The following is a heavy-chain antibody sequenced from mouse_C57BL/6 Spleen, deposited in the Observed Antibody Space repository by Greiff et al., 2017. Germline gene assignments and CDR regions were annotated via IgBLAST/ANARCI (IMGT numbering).Heavy chain of an antibody. CDR2: IRNKANGYTT. D-gene: IGHD3-3*01. Sequence: EVQGVESGGGLVQPGGSLSLSCAASGFTFTDYYMSWVRQPPGKALEWLGFIRNKANGYTTEYSASVKGRFTISRDNSQSILYLQMNALRAEDSATYYCARSNGDKDYFDYWGQGTTLTVSS. CDR1: GFTFTDYY. V-gene: IGHV7-3*01. J-gene: IGHJ2*01. CDR3: ARSNGDKDYFDY.